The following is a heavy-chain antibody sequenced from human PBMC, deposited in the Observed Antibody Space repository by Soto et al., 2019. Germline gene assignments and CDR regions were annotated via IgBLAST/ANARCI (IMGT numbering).Heavy chain of an antibody. CDR2: ISSSSSTI. J-gene: IGHJ6*02. V-gene: IGHV3-48*01. D-gene: IGHD6-19*01. CDR1: GFTFSSYS. Sequence: GGSLRLSCAASGFTFSSYSMNWVRQAPGKGLEWVSYISSSSSTIYYADSVKGRFTISRDNAKNSLYLQMNSLRAEDTAVYYCAREGRSYSSGWVSNYYYGMDVWGQGTTVTVSS. CDR3: AREGRSYSSGWVSNYYYGMDV.